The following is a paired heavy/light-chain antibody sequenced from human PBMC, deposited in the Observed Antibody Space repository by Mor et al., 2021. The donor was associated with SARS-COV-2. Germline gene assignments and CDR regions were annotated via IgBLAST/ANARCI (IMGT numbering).Light chain of an antibody. CDR1: QSISSY. Sequence: DIQMTQSPSSLSASVGDRVTITCRASQSISSYLNWYQQKPGKAPKLLIYAASSLQSGVPSRFSGSGSGTDFTLTISSLQPEDFATYYCQQSYSTPLITFGPGTKVDIK. CDR3: QQSYSTPLIT. J-gene: IGKJ3*01. CDR2: AAS. V-gene: IGKV1-39*01.
Heavy chain of an antibody. V-gene: IGHV3-48*04. CDR3: AREEGYCSSTSCYRPMPHYYYGMDV. Sequence: EVQLVESGGGLVQPGGSLRLSCAASGFTFSSYSMNWVRQAPGKGLEWVSYISSSSSTIYYADSVKGRFTISRDNAKNSLYLQMNSLRAEDTAVYYCAREEGYCSSTSCYRPMPHYYYGMDVWGQGTTVTVSS. J-gene: IGHJ6*02. CDR2: ISSSSSTI. CDR1: GFTFSSYS. D-gene: IGHD2-2*01.